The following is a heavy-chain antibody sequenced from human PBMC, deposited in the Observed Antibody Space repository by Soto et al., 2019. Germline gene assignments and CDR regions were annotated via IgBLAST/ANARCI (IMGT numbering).Heavy chain of an antibody. Sequence: QVQLVQSGAEVKKPGASVKVSCKASGYTFTSYAMHWVRQAPGQRLEWMGWINASNGNTKYSQKFQGRVTITRDTSASTAYMELSSLRSEDTAVYYCARSHPGGMDVWGQGTTVTVSS. CDR3: ARSHPGGMDV. CDR1: GYTFTSYA. V-gene: IGHV1-3*01. CDR2: INASNGNT. J-gene: IGHJ6*02.